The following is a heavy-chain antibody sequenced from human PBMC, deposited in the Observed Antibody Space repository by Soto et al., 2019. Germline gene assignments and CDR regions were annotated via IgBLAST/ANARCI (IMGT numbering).Heavy chain of an antibody. CDR3: ARVVLTITRGAFDA. CDR1: GGSISSSYW. CDR2: ISHSGTS. D-gene: IGHD3-9*01. V-gene: IGHV4-4*02. Sequence: QVQLQESGPGLVKPSGTLSLTCAVSGGSISSSYWWTWVRQSPGKGLEYIGEISHSGTSNSNPSLKSRVTLPVDKSKNHFSLTLTSVTAADTAVYYCARVVLTITRGAFDAWGQGTLVIVSS. J-gene: IGHJ3*01.